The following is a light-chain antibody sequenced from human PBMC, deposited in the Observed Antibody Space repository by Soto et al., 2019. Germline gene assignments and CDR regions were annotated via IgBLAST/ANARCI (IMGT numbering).Light chain of an antibody. V-gene: IGLV1-40*01. CDR2: VNN. J-gene: IGLJ1*01. CDR1: TSNIGAGYN. Sequence: QSVLTQAPSVFGAPGQRVTISCTGSTSNIGAGYNVNWYQQLPGIAPKLLIYVNNNRPSGVPDRFSGSKSGTSASLAITGLQAEDEADYYCQSYDSSLSGYVFGTGTKLTV. CDR3: QSYDSSLSGYV.